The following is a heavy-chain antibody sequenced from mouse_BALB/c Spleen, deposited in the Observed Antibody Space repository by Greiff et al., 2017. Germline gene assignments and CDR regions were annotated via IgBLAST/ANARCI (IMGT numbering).Heavy chain of an antibody. Sequence: VQLQQSGPSLVKPSQTLSLTCSVTGDSITSGYWNWIRKFPGNKLEYMGYISYSGSTYYNPSLKSRISITRDTSKNQYYLQLNSVTTEDTATYYCARYDDYDAYYYAMDYWGQGTSVTVSS. CDR2: ISYSGST. V-gene: IGHV3-8*02. D-gene: IGHD2-4*01. J-gene: IGHJ4*01. CDR1: GDSITSGY. CDR3: ARYDDYDAYYYAMDY.